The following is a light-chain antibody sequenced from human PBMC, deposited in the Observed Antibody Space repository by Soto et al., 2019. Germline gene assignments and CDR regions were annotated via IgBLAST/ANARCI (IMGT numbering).Light chain of an antibody. CDR3: QQCNNWPPIT. V-gene: IGKV3-11*01. Sequence: EIVLTQSPVTLSLSPGERATLSCRASQGVGNCLAWYQQRPGQAPRLLIYDVSPRAPGIPTRFSGSGSGTDFTLTISSLEPEDFGVYYCQQCNNWPPITFGQGTRLETK. CDR1: QGVGNC. CDR2: DVS. J-gene: IGKJ5*01.